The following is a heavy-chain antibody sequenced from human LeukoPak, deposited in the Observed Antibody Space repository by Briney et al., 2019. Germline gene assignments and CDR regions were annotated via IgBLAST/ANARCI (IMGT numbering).Heavy chain of an antibody. CDR3: AKDNTNYYDSSGFPDY. J-gene: IGHJ4*02. Sequence: TGGSLRLSCAASGFTFSSYSMNWVRQAPGKGLEWVSSISSSSSYIYYADSVKGRFTVSRDNAKDSLYLQMNSLSAEDTALYYCAKDNTNYYDSSGFPDYWGQGTLVTVSS. CDR1: GFTFSSYS. V-gene: IGHV3-21*04. CDR2: ISSSSSYI. D-gene: IGHD3-22*01.